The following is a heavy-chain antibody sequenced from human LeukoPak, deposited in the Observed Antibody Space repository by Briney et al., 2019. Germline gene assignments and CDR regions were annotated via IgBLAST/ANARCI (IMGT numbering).Heavy chain of an antibody. J-gene: IGHJ2*01. D-gene: IGHD3-22*01. V-gene: IGHV3-53*01. CDR2: IYRNGST. CDR3: ARDRSGKGTWYFDL. CDR1: EFTVSSDY. Sequence: GGSLRLSCAASEFTVSSDYMSWVRQAPGKGLEWVSVIYRNGSTYYADSVKGRFTISRDNFGNTVYLQMNNLRLEDTAVYYCARDRSGKGTWYFDLWGRGTLVTVSS.